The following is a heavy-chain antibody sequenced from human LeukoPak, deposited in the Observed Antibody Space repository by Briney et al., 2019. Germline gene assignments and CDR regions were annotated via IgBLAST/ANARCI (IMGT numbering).Heavy chain of an antibody. J-gene: IGHJ4*02. D-gene: IGHD3-22*01. CDR3: AKGDYYDSSGYYDY. Sequence: GGSLRLSCAVSGFTFDDYAMHWVRQAPGKGLEWVSGISWNSGSIVYADSVKGRFTISRDNAKNSLYLQMNSLRAEDMALYYCAKGDYYDSSGYYDYWGQGTLVTVSS. CDR1: GFTFDDYA. V-gene: IGHV3-9*03. CDR2: ISWNSGSI.